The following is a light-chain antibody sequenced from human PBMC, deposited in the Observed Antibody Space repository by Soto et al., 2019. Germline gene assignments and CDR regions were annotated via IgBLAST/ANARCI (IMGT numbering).Light chain of an antibody. CDR2: AAS. CDR3: QQSYSTPPT. Sequence: DIQMTQSPSSLSASVGDRVTMTCRASQSISNYLNWYQQKPGKAPKLLIYAASSLQSGVPSRFSGSGSGTDFTLIINGLQPEDFATYYCQQSYSTPPTFGQGTKVDIK. V-gene: IGKV1-39*01. CDR1: QSISNY. J-gene: IGKJ1*01.